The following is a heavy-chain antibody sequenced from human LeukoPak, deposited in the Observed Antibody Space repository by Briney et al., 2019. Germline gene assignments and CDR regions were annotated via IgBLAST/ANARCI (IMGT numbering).Heavy chain of an antibody. Sequence: ASVKVSCKASGYTFTGYYMHWVRQAPGQGLEWMGWINPNSGGTNYAQKFQGRVTMTRDTSISTAYMELSRLRSDDTAVYYCASYHEEYSYGYPSDPLTWGQGTLVTVSS. CDR1: GYTFTGYY. CDR2: INPNSGGT. D-gene: IGHD5-18*01. V-gene: IGHV1-2*02. J-gene: IGHJ4*02. CDR3: ASYHEEYSYGYPSDPLT.